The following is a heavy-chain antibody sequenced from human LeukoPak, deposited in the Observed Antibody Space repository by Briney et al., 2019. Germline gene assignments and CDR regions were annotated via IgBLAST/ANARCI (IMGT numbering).Heavy chain of an antibody. J-gene: IGHJ4*02. D-gene: IGHD2-21*02. V-gene: IGHV3-48*02. CDR1: GFSFSGYD. CDR2: ISGGTI. Sequence: GGSLRLSCAASGFSFSGYDINWVRQAPGKGLEWISYISGGTIYYADSVKGRFTISRDNVGNSLFLQMNSLRDEDTAVYYCARDHDFSFDYWGQGTLVTVAS. CDR3: ARDHDFSFDY.